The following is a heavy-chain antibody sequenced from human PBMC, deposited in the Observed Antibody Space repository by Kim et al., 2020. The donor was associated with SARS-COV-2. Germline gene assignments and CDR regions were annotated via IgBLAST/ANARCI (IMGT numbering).Heavy chain of an antibody. D-gene: IGHD3-3*01. CDR2: IYYSGST. CDR3: ARQEPPPEPPYYDFWSGYYTNYAFDI. V-gene: IGHV4-59*08. J-gene: IGHJ3*02. CDR1: GGSISSYY. Sequence: SETLSLTCTVSGGSISSYYWSWIRQPPGKGLEWIGYIYYSGSTNYNPSLKSRVTISVDTSKNQFSLKLSSVTAADTAVYYCARQEPPPEPPYYDFWSGYYTNYAFDIWGQGTMVTVSS.